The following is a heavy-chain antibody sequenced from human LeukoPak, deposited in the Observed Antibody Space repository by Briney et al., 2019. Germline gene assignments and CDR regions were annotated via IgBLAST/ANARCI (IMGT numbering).Heavy chain of an antibody. CDR2: IYPGDSDT. CDR1: GYSFTSYW. V-gene: IGHV5-51*01. CDR3: ARHDTEYYYDSSGAGDY. J-gene: IGHJ4*02. D-gene: IGHD3-22*01. Sequence: GESLQISCQGSGYSFTSYWIGWVRQMPGKGLEWMGIIYPGDSDTRYSPSFQGQVTISADKSISTAYLQWSSLKASDTAMYYCARHDTEYYYDSSGAGDYWGQGTLVTVSS.